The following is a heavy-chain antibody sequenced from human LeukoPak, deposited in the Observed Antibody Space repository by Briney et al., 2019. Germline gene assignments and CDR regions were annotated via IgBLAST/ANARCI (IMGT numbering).Heavy chain of an antibody. V-gene: IGHV4-39*07. D-gene: IGHD2-2*01. J-gene: IGHJ5*02. Sequence: PSETLSLTCTVSGGSISSSSYYWGWIRQPPGKGLEWIGSIYYSGSTYYYPSLKSRVTMSVDTSKNQFSLKLSSVTAADTAVYYCARAVGYCSSSCLSWFDPWGQGTLVTVSS. CDR1: GGSISSSSYY. CDR2: IYYSGST. CDR3: ARAVGYCSSSCLSWFDP.